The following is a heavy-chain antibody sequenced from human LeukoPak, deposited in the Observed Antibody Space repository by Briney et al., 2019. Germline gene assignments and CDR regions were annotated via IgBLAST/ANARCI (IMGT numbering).Heavy chain of an antibody. J-gene: IGHJ4*02. CDR2: IGSSGSTI. V-gene: IGHV3-48*03. CDR3: ATGGWLLSY. Sequence: PGGSLRLSCAASGFTFSSYEMNWVRQAPGKGLEWVSYIGSSGSTIYYADSVKGRLTISRDNAKNSLYLQMNNLRAEDTAVYYCATGGWLLSYWGQGSLVTVSS. CDR1: GFTFSSYE. D-gene: IGHD3-9*01.